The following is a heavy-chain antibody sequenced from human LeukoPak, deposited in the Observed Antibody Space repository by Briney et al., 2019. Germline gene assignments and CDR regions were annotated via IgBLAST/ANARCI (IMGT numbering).Heavy chain of an antibody. D-gene: IGHD2-2*01. V-gene: IGHV3-9*01. CDR3: AKSGYCSSTSCQGY. J-gene: IGHJ4*02. Sequence: GRSPRLSCAASGFTFDDYAMHWVRQAPGKGLEWVSGISWNSGSIGYADSVKGRFTISRDNAKNSLYLQMNSLRAEDTALYYCAKSGYCSSTSCQGYWGQGTLVTVSS. CDR2: ISWNSGSI. CDR1: GFTFDDYA.